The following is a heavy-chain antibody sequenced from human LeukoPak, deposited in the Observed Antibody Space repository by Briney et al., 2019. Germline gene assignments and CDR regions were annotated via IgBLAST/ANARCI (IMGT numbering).Heavy chain of an antibody. CDR3: ARALLWFGELLRY. V-gene: IGHV1-2*02. CDR1: GYTFTGYY. J-gene: IGHJ4*02. D-gene: IGHD3-10*01. CDR2: INPNSGGT. Sequence: GASVKVSCKASGYTFTGYYMHWVRQAPGQGLEWMGWINPNSGGTNYAQKFQGRVTMTRDTSISTAYMELSRLRSDDTAVYYCARALLWFGELLRYWGQGILVTVSS.